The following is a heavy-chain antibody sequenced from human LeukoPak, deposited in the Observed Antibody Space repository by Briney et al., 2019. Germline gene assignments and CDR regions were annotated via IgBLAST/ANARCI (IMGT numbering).Heavy chain of an antibody. CDR3: TRDQTPYY. J-gene: IGHJ4*02. V-gene: IGHV3-49*04. CDR1: GFTFGDYA. CDR2: IRSQIYGGTP. Sequence: GGSLRLSCAASGFTFGDYAMTWVRQAPGKGLEWVGFIRSQIYGGTPEYAASVKGRFTISRDDSEGVAYLQMNSLKTEDTAVYYRTRDQTPYYWGQGTLVTASS.